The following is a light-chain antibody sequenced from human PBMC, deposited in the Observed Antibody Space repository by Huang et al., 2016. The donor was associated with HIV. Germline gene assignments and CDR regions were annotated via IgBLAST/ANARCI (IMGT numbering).Light chain of an antibody. J-gene: IGKJ1*01. Sequence: EIVLTQSPATLSLSPGERATLSCRASQNVTDSLAWYRQQPGQAPSLLIYRAANRATGTPNRFSGSGSGTDFTLTISRLDPEDFAVYYCQQYATSTSTFGQGTRVEVK. CDR1: QNVTDS. V-gene: IGKV3-20*01. CDR3: QQYATSTST. CDR2: RAA.